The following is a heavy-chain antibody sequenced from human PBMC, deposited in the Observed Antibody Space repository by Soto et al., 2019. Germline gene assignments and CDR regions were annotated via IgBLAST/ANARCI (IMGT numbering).Heavy chain of an antibody. J-gene: IGHJ6*02. CDR3: ARDDIPGRAVAIYGMDI. CDR2: IRYDGSNE. D-gene: IGHD6-19*01. CDR1: GFTFSNYG. Sequence: GRSLRLSCAASGFTFSNYGMHWVLQAPGKGLEWVAVIRYDGSNEYYADSVKGRFTISRDNSKNTLYLQMNSLRAEETAVYYCARDDIPGRAVAIYGMDIWGQGTTVTVSS. V-gene: IGHV3-33*01.